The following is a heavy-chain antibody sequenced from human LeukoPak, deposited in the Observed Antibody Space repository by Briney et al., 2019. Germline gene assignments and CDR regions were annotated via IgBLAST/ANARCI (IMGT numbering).Heavy chain of an antibody. D-gene: IGHD6-19*01. CDR2: ISYDGSNK. Sequence: GRSLRLSCAASGFTFSSYAVHWVRQAPGKGLEWVAVISYDGSNKYYADSVKGRFTISRDNSKNTLYLQMNSLRAEDMAVYYCAREPLYNNGWQRHFDSWGQGTLVTVSS. V-gene: IGHV3-30-3*01. J-gene: IGHJ4*02. CDR1: GFTFSSYA. CDR3: AREPLYNNGWQRHFDS.